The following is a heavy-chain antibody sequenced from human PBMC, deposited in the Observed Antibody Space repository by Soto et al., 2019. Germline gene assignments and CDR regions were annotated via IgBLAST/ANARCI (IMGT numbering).Heavy chain of an antibody. D-gene: IGHD3-16*01. CDR2: IIPIFGTA. CDR1: GGTFSSYA. CDR3: ARMGDVPYYYYGMDV. Sequence: ASVKVSCKASGGTFSSYAISWVRQAPGQGLEWMGGIIPIFGTANYAQKFQGRVTITADESTSTAYMELRSLRSDDSAVYYCARMGDVPYYYYGMDVWGQGTTVTVSS. J-gene: IGHJ6*02. V-gene: IGHV1-69*13.